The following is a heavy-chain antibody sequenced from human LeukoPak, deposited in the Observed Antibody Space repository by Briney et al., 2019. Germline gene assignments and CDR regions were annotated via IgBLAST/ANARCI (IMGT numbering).Heavy chain of an antibody. D-gene: IGHD3-22*01. V-gene: IGHV3-23*01. CDR2: ISGSGGST. CDR1: GFTFSSYA. CDR3: AKDLSYYDSSGYYSDAFDI. Sequence: GGSLRLSCAASGFTFSSYAMSWVRQAPGKGLEWVSAISGSGGSTYYADSVKGRFTISRDNSKNTLYLQMNSLRAEDTAVYYCAKDLSYYDSSGYYSDAFDIWGQGTMVTVSS. J-gene: IGHJ3*02.